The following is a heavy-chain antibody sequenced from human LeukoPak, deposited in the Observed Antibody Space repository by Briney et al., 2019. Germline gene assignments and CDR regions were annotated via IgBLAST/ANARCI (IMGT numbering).Heavy chain of an antibody. CDR3: ARGGRCSSTSCYHWFDP. V-gene: IGHV4-34*01. CDR2: INHSGST. J-gene: IGHJ5*02. Sequence: SETLSLTCAVYGGSFSGHYWSWIRQPPGKGLEWIGEINHSGSTNYNPSLKSRVTISVDTSKNQFSLKLSSVTAADTAVYYCARGGRCSSTSCYHWFDPWGQGTLVTVSS. CDR1: GGSFSGHY. D-gene: IGHD2-2*01.